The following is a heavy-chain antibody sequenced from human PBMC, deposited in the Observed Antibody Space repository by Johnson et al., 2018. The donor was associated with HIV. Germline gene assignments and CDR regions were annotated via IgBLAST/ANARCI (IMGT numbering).Heavy chain of an antibody. CDR1: GFTFSSYA. J-gene: IGHJ3*02. CDR3: ARDGGINYFGVVTPEAFDI. CDR2: ISYDGSNK. V-gene: IGHV3-30-3*01. D-gene: IGHD3-3*01. Sequence: QVQLVESGGGVVQPGRSLRLSCAASGFTFSSYAMLWVRQAPGKGLEWVAVISYDGSNKYYADSVKGRFTISRDTSKNTLYLQMNSLRAEDTAVYYCARDGGINYFGVVTPEAFDIWGQGTMVTVSS.